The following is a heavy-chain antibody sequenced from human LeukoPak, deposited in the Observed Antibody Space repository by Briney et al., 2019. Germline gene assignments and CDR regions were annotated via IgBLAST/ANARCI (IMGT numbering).Heavy chain of an antibody. CDR3: ARTRGYYFDY. CDR2: INPSGGST. Sequence: GASVRVSCKASGYSFANYYMHWVRQAPGQGLEWMTMINPSGGSTTYAQNFQDRVTVTRDMSTSTVYMELSSLTSEDTAVYYCARTRGYYFDYWGQGNLVTVSS. V-gene: IGHV1-46*01. CDR1: GYSFANYY. J-gene: IGHJ4*02.